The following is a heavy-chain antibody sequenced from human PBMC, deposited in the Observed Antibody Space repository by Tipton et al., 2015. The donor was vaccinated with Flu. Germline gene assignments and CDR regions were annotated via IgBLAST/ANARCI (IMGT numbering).Heavy chain of an antibody. CDR1: GGSISSYY. CDR2: IYTSGST. D-gene: IGHD3-16*01. CDR3: ARRGEKSRTANSYYFDY. Sequence: TLSLTCTVSGGSISSYYWSWIRQPAGKGLEWIGRIYTSGSTNYNPSLKSRVTMSVDTSKNQFSLKLSSVTAADTAVYYCARRGEKSRTANSYYFDYWGQGTLVTVSS. J-gene: IGHJ4*02. V-gene: IGHV4-4*07.